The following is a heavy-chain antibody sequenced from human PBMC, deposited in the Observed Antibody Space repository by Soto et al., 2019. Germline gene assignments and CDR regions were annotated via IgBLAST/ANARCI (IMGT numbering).Heavy chain of an antibody. CDR2: IYYSGST. D-gene: IGHD3-9*01. J-gene: IGHJ6*02. V-gene: IGHV4-39*01. Sequence: AERPVVTGSSSGGSPSRRSYYWGWIRQPPGKGLEWIGSIYYSGSTYYNPSLESRVTISVDTSKNQFSLKLSSVTAADTAVYYCARQNVYFDWLPYYYYGMDVWGQGTTVTVSS. CDR3: ARQNVYFDWLPYYYYGMDV. CDR1: GGSPSRRSYY.